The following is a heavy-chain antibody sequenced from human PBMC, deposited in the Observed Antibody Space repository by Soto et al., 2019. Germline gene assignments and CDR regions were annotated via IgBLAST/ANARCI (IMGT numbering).Heavy chain of an antibody. D-gene: IGHD3-22*01. J-gene: IGHJ3*02. Sequence: GVLRLSCAASGFTFSSYWMSWVRQAPGKGLEWVANIKQDGSEKYYVDSVKGRFTISRDNAKNSLYLQMNSLRAEDTAVYYCAREMGDSSGLDAFDIWGQGTMVTVSS. CDR1: GFTFSSYW. CDR3: AREMGDSSGLDAFDI. V-gene: IGHV3-7*01. CDR2: IKQDGSEK.